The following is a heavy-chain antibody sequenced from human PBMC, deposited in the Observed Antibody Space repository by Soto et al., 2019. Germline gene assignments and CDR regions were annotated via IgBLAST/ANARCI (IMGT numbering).Heavy chain of an antibody. CDR2: MTRSGSSS. CDR3: AREVTGNYFAFDL. CDR1: GFTFSDHY. Sequence: QVQLVESGGDLVKPGGSLRLSCAASGFTFSDHYMSWIRQAPGKGLEWISYMTRSGSSSSSADSVKGRFTRSRDNAQKSLSLQMNRMRGDDTAVYYCAREVTGNYFAFDLWGQGTMVNVSS. V-gene: IGHV3-11*01. J-gene: IGHJ3*01. D-gene: IGHD1-26*01.